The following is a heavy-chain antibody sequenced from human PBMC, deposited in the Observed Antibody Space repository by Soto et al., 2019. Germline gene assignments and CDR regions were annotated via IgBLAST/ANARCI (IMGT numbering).Heavy chain of an antibody. J-gene: IGHJ4*02. V-gene: IGHV4-34*02. D-gene: IGHD2-8*01. CDR2: ISHSGTT. Sequence: QVQLQQWGAGLLKPSETLSLSCAVYGGSFSGYYWSWIRQPPGKGLEWIGEISHSGTTNYNLSLKSRVIISVATSKNHFSLKVTSVTAADTAIYFCASAAYMYAYRAFDSWGQGTMVTVSS. CDR1: GGSFSGYY. CDR3: ASAAYMYAYRAFDS.